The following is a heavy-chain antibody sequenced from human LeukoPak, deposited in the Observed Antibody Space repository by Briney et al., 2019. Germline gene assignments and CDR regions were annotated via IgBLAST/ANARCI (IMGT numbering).Heavy chain of an antibody. J-gene: IGHJ4*02. CDR3: ARNRRASRDLDY. CDR1: GFTFSSYS. V-gene: IGHV3-21*01. CDR2: ISGSSSYI. D-gene: IGHD2-2*01. Sequence: GGSLRLSCAASGFTFSSYSMNWVRQAPGKGLEWVSSISGSSSYIYYADSVKGRFTISRDNAKNSLYLQMNSLRVEDTAVYYCARNRRASRDLDYWGQGTLVTVSS.